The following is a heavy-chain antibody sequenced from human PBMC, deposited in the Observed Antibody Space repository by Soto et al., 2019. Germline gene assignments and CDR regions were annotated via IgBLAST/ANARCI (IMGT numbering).Heavy chain of an antibody. D-gene: IGHD3-3*01. J-gene: IGHJ4*02. CDR2: MSADNGNT. V-gene: IGHV1-18*01. Sequence: ASVKVSCKASGGTFSSYTISWVRQAPGQGLEWMGWMSADNGNTYYAQKFQGRVTMTTDTSTSTAYMELRSLRSDDTAVYYCARDERVEGRLEYWGQGTLVTVSS. CDR1: GGTFSSYT. CDR3: ARDERVEGRLEY.